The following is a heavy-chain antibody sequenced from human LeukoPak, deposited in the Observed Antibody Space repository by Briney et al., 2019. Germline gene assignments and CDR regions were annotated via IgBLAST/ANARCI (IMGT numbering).Heavy chain of an antibody. CDR3: ARETSTGDGYTPFDY. V-gene: IGHV1-46*01. CDR1: GYTFTSYF. J-gene: IGHJ4*02. Sequence: LGASVKVSCKASGYTFTSYFMHWMRQAPGQGPEWLGIINPRGGSTDYSHKFQGRVTMTSDTSTSTVYMELSSLRSEDTAVYYCARETSTGDGYTPFDYWGQGTLVTVSS. D-gene: IGHD5-24*01. CDR2: INPRGGST.